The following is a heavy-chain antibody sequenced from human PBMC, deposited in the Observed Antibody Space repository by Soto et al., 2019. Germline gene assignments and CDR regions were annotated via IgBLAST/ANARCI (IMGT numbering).Heavy chain of an antibody. D-gene: IGHD5-12*01. CDR2: ISTYSGDT. CDR1: GYTFFTYD. CDR3: SRHHGPTTSENWFDP. Sequence: QVHLVQSGVEVKTPGASVKVSCQASGYTFFTYDISWGRQAPGQGLEWMGWISTYSGDTKYAQKFQGRVTMTTDTSTTTSYLELWSLRSDDTAVYYCSRHHGPTTSENWFDPWGQGTLVTVSS. J-gene: IGHJ5*02. V-gene: IGHV1-18*01.